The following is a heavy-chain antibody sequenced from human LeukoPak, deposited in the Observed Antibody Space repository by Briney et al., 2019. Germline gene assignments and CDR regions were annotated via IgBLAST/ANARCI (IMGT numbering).Heavy chain of an antibody. V-gene: IGHV1-2*02. CDR2: INPNSGGT. CDR1: RYTFTGYY. Sequence: ASVKVSCKASRYTFTGYYVHWVRQAPGQGLEWMGWINPNSGGTNYAQKFQGRVTMTRDTSISTAYMELSRLRSDDTAVYYCARAGYCGGDCYSDWFDPWGQGTLVTVSS. CDR3: ARAGYCGGDCYSDWFDP. J-gene: IGHJ5*02. D-gene: IGHD2-21*02.